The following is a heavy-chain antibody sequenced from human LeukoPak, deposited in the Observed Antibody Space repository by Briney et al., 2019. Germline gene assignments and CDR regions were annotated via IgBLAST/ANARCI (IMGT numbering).Heavy chain of an antibody. J-gene: IGHJ3*02. Sequence: GGSLRLSCAASGFTFSSYWMHWVRQAPGKGLVWVSRINSDESSTSYADSVKGRFTISRDNAKNTLYLQMNSLRAEDTAVYYCARDRYFDWLLESYNAFDIWGQGTMVTVSS. CDR1: GFTFSSYW. CDR3: ARDRYFDWLLESYNAFDI. D-gene: IGHD3-9*01. CDR2: INSDESST. V-gene: IGHV3-74*01.